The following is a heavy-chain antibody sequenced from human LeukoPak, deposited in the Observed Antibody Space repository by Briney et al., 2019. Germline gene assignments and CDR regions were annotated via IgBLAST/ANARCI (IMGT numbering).Heavy chain of an antibody. CDR1: GYTFIRFW. CDR3: ATGGIYSSNFDY. J-gene: IGHJ4*02. D-gene: IGHD5-18*01. Sequence: PGESLKISCKSSGYTFIRFWIGWVRQMPGKGLEWMGIIYPGDSETRYRPSFQGQVTISVDKSISTASLQWSSLKASDTAVYYCATGGIYSSNFDYWGQGTLVTVSS. CDR2: IYPGDSET. V-gene: IGHV5-51*01.